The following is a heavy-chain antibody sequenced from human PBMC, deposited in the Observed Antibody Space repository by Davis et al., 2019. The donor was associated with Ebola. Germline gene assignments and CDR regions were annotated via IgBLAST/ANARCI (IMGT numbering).Heavy chain of an antibody. CDR3: ARAVYYDFWSGYPYYGMDV. CDR1: GYTFTGYY. J-gene: IGHJ6*01. CDR2: INPNSGGT. V-gene: IGHV1-2*02. D-gene: IGHD3-3*01. Sequence: ASVTVSCKASGYTFTGYYMHWVRQAPGQGLEWMGWINPNSGGTNYAQKFQGRVTMTRDTSISTAYMELSRLRSDDTAVYYCARAVYYDFWSGYPYYGMDVWGQGTTVNVSS.